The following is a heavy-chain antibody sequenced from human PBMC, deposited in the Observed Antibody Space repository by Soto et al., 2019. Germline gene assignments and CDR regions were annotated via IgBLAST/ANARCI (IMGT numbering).Heavy chain of an antibody. CDR3: AKVDHGDFYYYYMDV. Sequence: GGSLRLSCAASGFTFDDYAMHWVRQAPGKGLEWVSGISWNSGSIGYADSVKGRFTISRDNAKNSLYLQMNSLRAEDTALYYCAKVDHGDFYYYYMDVWGKGTTVTVSS. J-gene: IGHJ6*03. V-gene: IGHV3-9*01. D-gene: IGHD4-17*01. CDR1: GFTFDDYA. CDR2: ISWNSGSI.